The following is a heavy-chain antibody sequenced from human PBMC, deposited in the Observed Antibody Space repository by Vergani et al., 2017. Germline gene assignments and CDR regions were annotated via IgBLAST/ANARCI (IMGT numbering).Heavy chain of an antibody. CDR2: IKSKTDGGTT. CDR1: GFTFSNAW. V-gene: IGHV3-15*01. Sequence: EVQLVESGGGLVKPGGSLRLSCAASGFTFSNAWMSWVRQAPGKGLEWVGRIKSKTDGGTTDYAAPVKGRFTISRDDSKNTLYLQMNSLKTADTAVYYCATGVGATIRDCCGERSLLTVSS. D-gene: IGHD1-26*01. J-gene: IGHJ4*02. CDR3: ATGVGATIRDC.